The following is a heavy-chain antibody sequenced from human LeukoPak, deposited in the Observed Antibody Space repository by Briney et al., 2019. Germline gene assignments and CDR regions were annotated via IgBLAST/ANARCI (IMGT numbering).Heavy chain of an antibody. CDR2: IYYSGST. CDR3: ARHSGTYYDFDY. CDR1: GGSLSSYY. D-gene: IGHD1-26*01. J-gene: IGHJ4*02. V-gene: IGHV4-59*01. Sequence: KPSETPSLTCAVPGGSLSSYYWSWIRPPPREGLEWIGYIYYSGSTKYNPSLKSRITIAVDTSKNQFSLKLSSVTAADTAVYYCARHSGTYYDFDYWGQGTLVTVSS.